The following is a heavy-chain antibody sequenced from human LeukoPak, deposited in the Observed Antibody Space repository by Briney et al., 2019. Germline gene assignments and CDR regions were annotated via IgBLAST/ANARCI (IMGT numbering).Heavy chain of an antibody. J-gene: IGHJ4*02. CDR1: GGSISSGSYY. CDR3: ARSPDSSGTLDY. CDR2: IYTSGST. D-gene: IGHD3-22*01. V-gene: IGHV4-61*02. Sequence: SETLSLTCTVSGGSISSGSYYWSWIQQPAGKGLEWIGRIYTSGSTNYNPSLKSRVTISVDTSKNQFSLKLSSVTAADTAVYYCARSPDSSGTLDYWGQGTLVTVSS.